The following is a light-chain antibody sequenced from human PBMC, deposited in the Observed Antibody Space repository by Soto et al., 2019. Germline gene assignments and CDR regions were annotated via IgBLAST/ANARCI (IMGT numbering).Light chain of an antibody. Sequence: EILFTQSLGTLSLSPGYRATPSGMGSQSLGSGSLAWYRQKPGQAHRILIYADPNRATGIPDRFSGSGSGTDFTLTISSIEPEDFAVYYCQPYGSSHRTFGKGHKV. CDR2: ADP. CDR3: QPYGSSHRT. J-gene: IGKJ1*01. CDR1: QSLGSGS. V-gene: IGKV3-20*01.